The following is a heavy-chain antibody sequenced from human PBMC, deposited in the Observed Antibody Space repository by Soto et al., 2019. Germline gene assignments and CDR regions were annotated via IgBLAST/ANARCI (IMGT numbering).Heavy chain of an antibody. J-gene: IGHJ3*02. CDR2: IYYSGST. Sequence: SETLSLTCTVSGGSISSGGYYWSWIRQHPGKGLEWIAYIYYSGSTYYNPSLRSRVTTSLDTSKNQFSLKLRSVTAADTAVYYCARDTSRAAFDIWGQGTVVTVSS. CDR1: GGSISSGGYY. CDR3: ARDTSRAAFDI. V-gene: IGHV4-31*03. D-gene: IGHD2-2*01.